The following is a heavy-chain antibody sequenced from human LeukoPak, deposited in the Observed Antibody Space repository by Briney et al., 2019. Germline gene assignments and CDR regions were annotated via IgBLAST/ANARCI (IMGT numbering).Heavy chain of an antibody. CDR1: GFSIHNNY. D-gene: IGHD3-9*01. CDR2: IHYSGST. J-gene: IGHJ4*02. CDR3: ATHPSDYDILTGRASDY. Sequence: SETLSRNGTVSGFSIHNNYWGRLRQSPGKGLEWIGYIHYSGSTNYNPSLKSRVTISVDTSKNQFSLKLSSVTAADTAVYYCATHPSDYDILTGRASDYWGQGTLVTVSS. V-gene: IGHV4-59*12.